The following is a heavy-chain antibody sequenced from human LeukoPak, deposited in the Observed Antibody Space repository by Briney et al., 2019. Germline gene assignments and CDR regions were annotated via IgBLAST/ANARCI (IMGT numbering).Heavy chain of an antibody. CDR3: ARDNCSGGSCYSHYFDY. V-gene: IGHV4-4*02. Sequence: SETLSLTCAVSGGSISRSNWWSWVRQSPGKGLEWIGKIYDNGSTNYNPSLKSRVTISVDKSKNQFSLKLSSVTAADTAVYYCARDNCSGGSCYSHYFDYWGQGTLVTVSS. CDR2: IYDNGST. CDR1: GGSISRSNW. D-gene: IGHD2-15*01. J-gene: IGHJ4*02.